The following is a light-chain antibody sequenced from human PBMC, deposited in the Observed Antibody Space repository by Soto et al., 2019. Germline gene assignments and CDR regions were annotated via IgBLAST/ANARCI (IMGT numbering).Light chain of an antibody. CDR1: QSVSSY. Sequence: EIVLTQSPATLSLSPGERATLSCRASQSVSSYLAWYQQKPGQAPRLLIYDASSRATGIPARFSGSGSGTDFTLTISSLEPEDFAVYYCQQRSNSPITFGQGTRLEIK. J-gene: IGKJ5*01. V-gene: IGKV3-11*01. CDR3: QQRSNSPIT. CDR2: DAS.